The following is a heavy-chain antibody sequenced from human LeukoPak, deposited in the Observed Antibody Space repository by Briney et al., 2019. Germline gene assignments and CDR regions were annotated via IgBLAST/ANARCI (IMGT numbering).Heavy chain of an antibody. J-gene: IGHJ4*02. V-gene: IGHV3-23*01. D-gene: IGHD5-24*01. CDR2: IFPSGGEI. CDR3: AKAKWLQPTDYFDY. Sequence: GGSLRLSCAASGFTFSTFAMIWVRQPPGKGLEWVSSIFPSGGEIHYADSVRGRFTIYRDNSKSILSLQMNSLRAEDTAVYYCAKAKWLQPTDYFDYWGQGTLVTVSS. CDR1: GFTFSTFA.